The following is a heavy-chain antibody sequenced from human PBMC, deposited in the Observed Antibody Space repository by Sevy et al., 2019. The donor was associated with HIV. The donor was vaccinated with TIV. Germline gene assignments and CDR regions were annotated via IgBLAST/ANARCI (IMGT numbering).Heavy chain of an antibody. CDR1: GFTFSSYW. J-gene: IGHJ4*02. Sequence: GGSLRLSCSASGFTFSSYWMTWVRQAPGKGLEWVANIKEEGSGRLYVDSVGGRFTVSRDNAKKTMYLQMNNLRGEDTALYYCARLYSSSSGRGSDNWGQGALVTVSS. D-gene: IGHD6-6*01. V-gene: IGHV3-7*03. CDR2: IKEEGSGR. CDR3: ARLYSSSSGRGSDN.